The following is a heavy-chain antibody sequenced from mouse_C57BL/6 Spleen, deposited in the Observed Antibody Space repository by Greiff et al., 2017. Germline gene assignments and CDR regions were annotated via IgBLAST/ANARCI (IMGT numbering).Heavy chain of an antibody. CDR1: GYAFSGSW. Sequence: VKLQQSGPELVKPGASVTISCKASGYAFSGSWMNWVKQRPGKGLEWIGLIDPGDGDTNYNGKFKGKATLTADKSSSTAYMQISSLTSEDYAVYFCASYGTDYWGQGTTLTVS. CDR3: ASYGTDY. CDR2: IDPGDGDT. D-gene: IGHD1-1*02. J-gene: IGHJ2*01. V-gene: IGHV1-82*01.